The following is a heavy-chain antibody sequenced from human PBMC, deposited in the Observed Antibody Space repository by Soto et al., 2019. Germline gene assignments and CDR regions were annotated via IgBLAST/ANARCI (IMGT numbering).Heavy chain of an antibody. D-gene: IGHD3-10*01. CDR2: MNPNSGNT. J-gene: IGHJ5*02. V-gene: IGHV1-8*01. Sequence: QVQLVQSGAEVKKPGASVKVSCKASGYTFTSYDINWVRQAIGQGLEWMGWMNPNSGNTGYAQKFQGRVTMTRNTSISTAYMELSSLRSEDTAVYYCARELLWFGELLAYWFDPWGQGTLVTVSS. CDR3: ARELLWFGELLAYWFDP. CDR1: GYTFTSYD.